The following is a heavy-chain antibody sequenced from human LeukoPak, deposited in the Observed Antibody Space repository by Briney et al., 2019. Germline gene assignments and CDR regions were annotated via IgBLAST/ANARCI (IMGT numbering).Heavy chain of an antibody. J-gene: IGHJ4*02. CDR2: IRPGDSDT. V-gene: IGHV5-51*01. Sequence: GESLKISCKGSGYTFTSYFIGWVRQVPAQGLEWVAIIRPGDSDTRYSPSFRGQVTVSADRSINTAYLQWSSPKASDTAMYYCVRHRSASGSSPIDFWGQGTLVTVSS. CDR3: VRHRSASGSSPIDF. D-gene: IGHD6-6*01. CDR1: GYTFTSYF.